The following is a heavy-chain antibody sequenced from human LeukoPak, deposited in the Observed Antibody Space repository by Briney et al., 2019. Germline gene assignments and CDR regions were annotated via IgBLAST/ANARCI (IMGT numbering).Heavy chain of an antibody. V-gene: IGHV1-18*01. CDR3: ARGGVMITFGGVIVISPHDY. CDR2: ISAYNGNT. Sequence: GASVKVSCKASGYTFTSYGICWVRQAPGQGLEWMGWISAYNGNTNYAQKLQGRVTMTTDTSTSTAYMELRSLRSDDTAVYYCARGGVMITFGGVIVISPHDYWGQGTLVTVSS. J-gene: IGHJ4*02. CDR1: GYTFTSYG. D-gene: IGHD3-16*02.